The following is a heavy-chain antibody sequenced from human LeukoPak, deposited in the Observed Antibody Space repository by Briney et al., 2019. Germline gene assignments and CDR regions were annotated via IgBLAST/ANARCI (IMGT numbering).Heavy chain of an antibody. CDR3: AGVNRGYDY. D-gene: IGHD5-12*01. J-gene: IGHJ4*02. V-gene: IGHV3-64*02. CDR1: GFPFTSFS. Sequence: GGSLRLSCAASGFPFTSFSMHWVRQAPGRGLEYVSAIDGGGHNTFYADSVRGRFTISRDNSKNSLYLQMGSLRPEDMAVYYCAGVNRGYDYWGQGALITVSS. CDR2: IDGGGHNT.